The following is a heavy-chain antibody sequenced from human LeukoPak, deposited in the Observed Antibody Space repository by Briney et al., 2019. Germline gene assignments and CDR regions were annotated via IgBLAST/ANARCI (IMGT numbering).Heavy chain of an antibody. CDR3: ARGGGYDILAGPYYFDY. CDR2: IKHSGST. V-gene: IGHV4-34*01. CDR1: VGSFSGYY. Sequence: PSVTLSLTCAVYVGSFSGYYWSWIRQPPGKGLEWIGEIKHSGSTNYNPSLKSRVTISVDTSKNQFSLKLSSVTAADTAVYYCARGGGYDILAGPYYFDYWGQGTLVTVSS. D-gene: IGHD3-9*01. J-gene: IGHJ4*02.